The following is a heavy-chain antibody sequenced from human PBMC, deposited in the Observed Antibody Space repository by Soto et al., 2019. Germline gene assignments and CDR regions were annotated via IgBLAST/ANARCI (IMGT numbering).Heavy chain of an antibody. CDR3: ARDPAYGLNWFDP. V-gene: IGHV3-33*01. CDR2: IWYDGSNK. CDR1: GFTFSSYG. D-gene: IGHD4-17*01. Sequence: GGSLRLSCAASGFTFSSYGMHWVRQAPGKGLEWVAVIWYDGSNKWYADSVKGRFTISRDNSKNTLYLQMNSLRAEDTAVYYCARDPAYGLNWFDPWRQGTLVTVSS. J-gene: IGHJ5*02.